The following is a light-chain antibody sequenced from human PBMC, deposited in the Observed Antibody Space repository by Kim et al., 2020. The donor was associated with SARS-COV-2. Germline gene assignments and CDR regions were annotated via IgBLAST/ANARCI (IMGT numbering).Light chain of an antibody. J-gene: IGLJ2*01. CDR3: NSRDSNDNVV. V-gene: IGLV3-19*01. CDR2: GKD. Sequence: ALGQTVRITCQGDSLRSYYATVYQQKPGQAPKVVIYGKDNRPSGIPDRFSGSSSGNTAYLTITVTQAGDEADYYCNSRDSNDNVVFGGGTKVTVL. CDR1: SLRSYY.